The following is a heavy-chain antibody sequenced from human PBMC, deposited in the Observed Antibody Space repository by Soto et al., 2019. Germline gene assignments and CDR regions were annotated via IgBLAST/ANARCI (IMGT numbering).Heavy chain of an antibody. CDR3: VRGDGGGLFDP. CDR2: ISPGSRYP. D-gene: IGHD2-15*01. Sequence: PGGSLRLSCAGSGFTFGDSYISWIRQAPGKGLEWLSYISPGSRYPAYADSVKGRFTISRDNAKRSLYLQMMSLTAEDTAIYYCVRGDGGGLFDPWGQGTMVTVSS. V-gene: IGHV3-11*06. J-gene: IGHJ5*02. CDR1: GFTFGDSY.